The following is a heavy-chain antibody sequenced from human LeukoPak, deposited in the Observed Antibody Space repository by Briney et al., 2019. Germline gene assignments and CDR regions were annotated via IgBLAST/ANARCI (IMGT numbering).Heavy chain of an antibody. D-gene: IGHD2-2*01. CDR2: IKQDGSEK. Sequence: GGSLRLSCAASGFTVSSDYMSWVRQAPGKGLEWVANIKQDGSEKYYVDSVKGRFTISRDNAKNSLYLQMNSLRAEDTAVYYCARERRIVVVPAARAGNYYYYYGMDVWGQGTTVTVSS. V-gene: IGHV3-7*03. CDR3: ARERRIVVVPAARAGNYYYYYGMDV. CDR1: GFTVSSDY. J-gene: IGHJ6*02.